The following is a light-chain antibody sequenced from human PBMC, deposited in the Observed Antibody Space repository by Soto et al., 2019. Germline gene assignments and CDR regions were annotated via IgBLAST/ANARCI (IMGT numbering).Light chain of an antibody. Sequence: EIVLTQSPATLSLSPGERATLSCRASQSVSSYVAWYQQKPGQAPRLLIYDAYNRATGIPARFSGSGSGTDFTITISSLEPEDFAVYYCQRRSNWPLTFGGGKKVEIK. J-gene: IGKJ4*01. CDR2: DAY. CDR1: QSVSSY. V-gene: IGKV3-11*01. CDR3: QRRSNWPLT.